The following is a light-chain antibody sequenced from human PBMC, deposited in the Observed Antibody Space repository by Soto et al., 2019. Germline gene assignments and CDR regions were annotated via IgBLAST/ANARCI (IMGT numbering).Light chain of an antibody. CDR1: SSNIGSNS. CDR2: SNN. V-gene: IGLV1-44*01. Sequence: QSVLTQPPSASGTPGQRVTISCSGSSSNIGSNSVNWYQQLPGPAPKLLIYSNNQRPSGVPDRFSGSKSGTSASLAISGLQSEDEDDYYCAAWDDSLNGQVFGGGTKLTVL. CDR3: AAWDDSLNGQV. J-gene: IGLJ3*02.